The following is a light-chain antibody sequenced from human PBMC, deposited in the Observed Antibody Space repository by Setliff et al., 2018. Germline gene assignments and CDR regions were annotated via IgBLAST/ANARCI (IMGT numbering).Light chain of an antibody. CDR3: TSYTNSAV. CDR2: DVS. CDR1: SSDVGGYNR. Sequence: QSALAQPPSASGSPGQSVTISCTGTSSDVGGYNRVSWVQHHPGKAPKLLIYDVSNRPSGVSNRFSGSKSGNTASLTISGLQAEDEADYYCTSYTNSAVFGTGTKV. J-gene: IGLJ1*01. V-gene: IGLV2-14*03.